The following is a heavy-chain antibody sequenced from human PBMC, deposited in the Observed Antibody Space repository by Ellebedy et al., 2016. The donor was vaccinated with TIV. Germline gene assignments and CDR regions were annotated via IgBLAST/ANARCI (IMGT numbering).Heavy chain of an antibody. CDR3: VRTLQQLGAFDI. Sequence: GESLKISCVVSGFPVFDNHMGWVRQPPGKGLEWVSTIYTSGETYYADSVKDTVTISRDVSKNTLYLQLNSLRAEDTAVYYCVRTLQQLGAFDIWGQGALVSVSS. CDR2: IYTSGET. J-gene: IGHJ3*02. D-gene: IGHD1-1*01. V-gene: IGHV3-66*01. CDR1: GFPVFDNH.